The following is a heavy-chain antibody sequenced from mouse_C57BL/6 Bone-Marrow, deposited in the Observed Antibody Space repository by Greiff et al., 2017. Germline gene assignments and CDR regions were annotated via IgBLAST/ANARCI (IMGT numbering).Heavy chain of an antibody. CDR1: GFTFSDFY. CDR3: ARSFNWYFDV. V-gene: IGHV7-1*01. J-gene: IGHJ1*03. Sequence: EVKLVESGGGLVQSGRSLRLSCATSGFTFSDFYMEWVRQAPGKGLEWIAASRNKANDYTTEYSASVKGRFIVSRDTSQSILYLQMNALRAEDTAIYYCARSFNWYFDVWGTGTTVTVSS. CDR2: SRNKANDYTT.